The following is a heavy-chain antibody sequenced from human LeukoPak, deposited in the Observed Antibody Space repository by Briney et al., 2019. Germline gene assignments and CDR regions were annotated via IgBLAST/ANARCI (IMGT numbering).Heavy chain of an antibody. V-gene: IGHV1-46*01. Sequence: PGASVKVSCKASGYTFTSYYMHWVRQAPGQGLEWMGIINPSGGSTSYAQKFQGRVTMTRDMSTSTVYMELSSLRSEDTAVYYCARGGNGVLPVDGYYFDYWGQGTLVTVSS. CDR3: ARGGNGVLPVDGYYFDY. D-gene: IGHD2-8*01. J-gene: IGHJ4*02. CDR2: INPSGGST. CDR1: GYTFTSYY.